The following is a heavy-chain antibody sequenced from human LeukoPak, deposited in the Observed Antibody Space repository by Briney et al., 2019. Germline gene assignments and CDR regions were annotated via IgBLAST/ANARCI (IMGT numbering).Heavy chain of an antibody. J-gene: IGHJ6*03. CDR3: AKVDRGDYSSSPVPYYNYYMNV. D-gene: IGHD6-13*01. CDR1: GFTFSYYS. CDR2: ISSSSSLI. V-gene: IGHV3-21*01. Sequence: GGSLGLSCAASGFTFSYYSMNWVRQAPGRGLEWVSCISSSSSLIFYSDSVRGRFTISRDNAKNLLYLHMNSLRVEDTAVYYCAKVDRGDYSSSPVPYYNYYMNVWGKGTTVTVSS.